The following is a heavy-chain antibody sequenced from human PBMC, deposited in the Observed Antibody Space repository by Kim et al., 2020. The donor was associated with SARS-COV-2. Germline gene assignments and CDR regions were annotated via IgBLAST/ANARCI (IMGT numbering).Heavy chain of an antibody. V-gene: IGHV3-64*02. CDR2: ISGTGMWT. D-gene: IGHD1-26*01. CDR3: VRVGVAGRDVDL. J-gene: IGHJ2*01. Sequence: GGSLRLSCAASGFSFSAYGIHWVRQAPGKGLQYVSAISGTGMWTYYAESVKGRFTISRDNSNNRLYLQMGSLRAEDMAVYYCVRVGVAGRDVDLWGRGT. CDR1: GFSFSAYG.